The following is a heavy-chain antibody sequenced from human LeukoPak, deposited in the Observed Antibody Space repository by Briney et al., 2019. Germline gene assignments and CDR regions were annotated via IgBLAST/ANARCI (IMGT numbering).Heavy chain of an antibody. CDR3: AKDDAWLRFGE. CDR1: GFTFSDYY. V-gene: IGHV3-7*01. CDR2: INQDGSEK. J-gene: IGHJ4*02. D-gene: IGHD3-10*01. Sequence: GGSLRLSCSASGFTFSDYYMSWIRQAPGMGLAWVATINQDGSEKYYVDSVKGRFTISRDNAKNSLYLQMNRLRAEDTAVYYCAKDDAWLRFGEWSQGTLVTVSS.